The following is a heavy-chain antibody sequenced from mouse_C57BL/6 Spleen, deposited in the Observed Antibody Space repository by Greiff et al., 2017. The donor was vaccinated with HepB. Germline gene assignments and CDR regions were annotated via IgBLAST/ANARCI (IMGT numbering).Heavy chain of an antibody. CDR3: TTDGYYPHYAMDY. CDR1: GFNIKDYY. CDR2: IDPEDGDT. J-gene: IGHJ4*01. D-gene: IGHD2-3*01. Sequence: VQLQQSGAELVRPGASVKLSCTASGFNIKDYYMHWVKQRPEQGLEWIGRIDPEDGDTEYAPKFQGKATMTADTSSNTAYLQLSSLTSEDTAVYYCTTDGYYPHYAMDYWGQGTSVTVSS. V-gene: IGHV14-1*01.